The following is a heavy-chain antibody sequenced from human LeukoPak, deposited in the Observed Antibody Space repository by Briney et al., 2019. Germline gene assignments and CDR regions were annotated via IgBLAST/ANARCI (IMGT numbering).Heavy chain of an antibody. J-gene: IGHJ3*02. CDR1: GFTFSSYE. V-gene: IGHV3-48*03. D-gene: IGHD2-2*01. Sequence: QSGGSLRLSCAASGFTFSSYEMNWVRQAPGKGLEWVSYISGGGTTKYYADSVKGRFTISRDNAENSLYLRMTSLRAEDTAVYHCAREGSSDAFDIWGQGTMVTVSS. CDR3: AREGSSDAFDI. CDR2: ISGGGTTK.